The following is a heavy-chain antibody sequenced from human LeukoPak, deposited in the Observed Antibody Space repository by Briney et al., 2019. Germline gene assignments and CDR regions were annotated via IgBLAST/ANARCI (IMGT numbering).Heavy chain of an antibody. CDR3: ARGPLYYYDSSGYHDS. V-gene: IGHV3-21*01. CDR1: GFTFSSYS. J-gene: IGHJ4*02. D-gene: IGHD3-22*01. Sequence: GGSLRLSCAASGFTFSSYSMNWVRQAPGKGLEWVSSISSSSSYIYYADSVKGRFTISRDTAKNSLYLQMNSLRAEDTAVYYCARGPLYYYDSSGYHDSWGQGTLVTVSS. CDR2: ISSSSSYI.